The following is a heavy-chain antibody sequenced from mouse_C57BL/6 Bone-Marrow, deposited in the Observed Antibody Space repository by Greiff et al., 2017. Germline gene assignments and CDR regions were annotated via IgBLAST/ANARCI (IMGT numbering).Heavy chain of an antibody. CDR3: ARSYSYYAMGC. CDR1: GYTFTSST. Sequence: QVQLQQSGAELARPGASVKMSCTASGYTFTSSTMHWVKQRPGQGLEWLGSINPSSGYTKSNQKFKDKAPLTADTSSSTAYMQLSSLTSEDSAVYYCARSYSYYAMGCWCQGTSVTVSS. V-gene: IGHV1-4*01. CDR2: INPSSGYT. J-gene: IGHJ4*01.